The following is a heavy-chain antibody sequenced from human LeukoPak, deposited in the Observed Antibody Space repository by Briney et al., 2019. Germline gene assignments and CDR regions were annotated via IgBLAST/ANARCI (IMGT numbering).Heavy chain of an antibody. CDR2: ISSSGSTI. CDR1: GFTFSSYE. CDR3: AGGRKMYYYDSIQGFDY. J-gene: IGHJ4*02. V-gene: IGHV3-48*03. D-gene: IGHD3-22*01. Sequence: PGGSLRLSCAASGFTFSSYEMNWVRQAPGKGLEGVSYISSSGSTIYYADSVKGRFTISRDNAKNSLYLQMNSLRAEDTAVYYCAGGRKMYYYDSIQGFDYWGQGTLVTVSS.